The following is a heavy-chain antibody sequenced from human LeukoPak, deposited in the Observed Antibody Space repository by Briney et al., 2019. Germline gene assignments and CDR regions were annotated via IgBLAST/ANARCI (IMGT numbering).Heavy chain of an antibody. J-gene: IGHJ4*02. CDR3: AKDGARGDYSNYDY. CDR1: GFTFSSYA. Sequence: PGGSLRLSCAASGFTFSSYAMSWVRQAPGKGLEWVSAISGSGGSTYYADSVKGRLTISRENSKNTMYLQMNSLRAEDTAVYYCAKDGARGDYSNYDYWGQGTLVTVSS. V-gene: IGHV3-23*01. CDR2: ISGSGGST. D-gene: IGHD4-11*01.